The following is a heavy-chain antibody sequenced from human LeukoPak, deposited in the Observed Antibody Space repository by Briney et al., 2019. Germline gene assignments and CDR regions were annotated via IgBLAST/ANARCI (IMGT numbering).Heavy chain of an antibody. CDR1: GGSISTYY. Sequence: SETLSLTCTVSGGSISTYYWSWIRQPPGKGLEWIGYIYYSGYIYYSGSTNYNPSLKSRVTISVDTSKNQFSLKLSSVTAADTAVYYCASSSGWYQAFDIWGQGTMVTVSS. J-gene: IGHJ3*02. D-gene: IGHD6-19*01. CDR3: ASSSGWYQAFDI. V-gene: IGHV4-59*01. CDR2: IYYSGST.